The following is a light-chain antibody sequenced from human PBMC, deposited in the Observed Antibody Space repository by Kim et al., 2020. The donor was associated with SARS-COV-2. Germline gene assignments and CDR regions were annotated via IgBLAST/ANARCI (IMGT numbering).Light chain of an antibody. J-gene: IGLJ2*01. CDR1: SLRSYS. CDR2: GKN. CDR3: NSRDSNDNVV. Sequence: VALEHKVRITCQGDSLRSYSATWYQQKPGQAPILVIYGKNNRPSGIPVRFSGSSSGNTASLTITGTQAGDEAYYYCNSRDSNDNVVFGGGTQLTVL. V-gene: IGLV3-19*01.